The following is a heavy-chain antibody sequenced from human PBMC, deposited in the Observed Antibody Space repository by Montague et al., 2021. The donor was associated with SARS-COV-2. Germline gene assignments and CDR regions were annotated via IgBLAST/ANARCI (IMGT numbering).Heavy chain of an antibody. J-gene: IGHJ6*02. V-gene: IGHV4-61*02. CDR2: IYTSGST. CDR3: ARVGVGTMVRGVIPAYYYYGMDV. D-gene: IGHD3-10*01. CDR1: GGSISSGSYY. Sequence: TLSLTCTDSGGSISSGSYYWSWIRQPAGKGLEWIGRIYTSGSTNYNPSLKSRVTISVATSKNQFSLKLSSVTAADTAVYYCARVGVGTMVRGVIPAYYYYGMDVWGQGTTVTVSS.